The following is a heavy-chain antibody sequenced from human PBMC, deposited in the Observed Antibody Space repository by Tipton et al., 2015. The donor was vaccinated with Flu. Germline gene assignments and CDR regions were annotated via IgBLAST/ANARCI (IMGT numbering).Heavy chain of an antibody. V-gene: IGHV4-59*08. CDR2: IYYSGST. J-gene: IGHJ4*02. Sequence: GSLRLSCTVSGGSISSYYWSWIRQPPGKGLEWIGYIYYSGSTNYNPSLKSRVTISGDTSKNQFSLQLNSVTAEDTAVYYCARSPSYSGSGIYPYYFDDWGQGTLVTVSS. CDR1: GGSISSYY. CDR3: ARSPSYSGSGIYPYYFDD. D-gene: IGHD3-10*01.